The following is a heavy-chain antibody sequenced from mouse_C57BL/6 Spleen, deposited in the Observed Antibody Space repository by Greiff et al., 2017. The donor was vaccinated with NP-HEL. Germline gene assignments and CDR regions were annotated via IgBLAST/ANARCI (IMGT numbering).Heavy chain of an antibody. Sequence: VQLKESGGGLVKPGGSLKLSCAASGFTFSSYAMSWVRQTPEKRLEWVATISDGGSYTYYPDNVKGRFTISRDNAKNNLYLQMSHLKSEDTAMYYCARDQGVYWGQGTTLTVSS. CDR2: ISDGGSYT. V-gene: IGHV5-4*01. CDR1: GFTFSSYA. CDR3: ARDQGVY. D-gene: IGHD3-2*02. J-gene: IGHJ2*01.